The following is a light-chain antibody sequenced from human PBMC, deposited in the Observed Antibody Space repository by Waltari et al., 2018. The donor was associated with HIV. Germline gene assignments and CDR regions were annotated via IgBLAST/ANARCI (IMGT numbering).Light chain of an antibody. CDR1: PSIAIY. CDR3: QQSYTPPPT. Sequence: DIHMPQSPSSLSASVGDRVTIACRASPSIAIYLNWYKQKPGKAPQLLIYAASSLQNGAPSRFRGSGSETDFTLTISSLQPEDFATYYCQQSYTPPPTFGQGTKVEIK. CDR2: AAS. J-gene: IGKJ1*01. V-gene: IGKV1-39*01.